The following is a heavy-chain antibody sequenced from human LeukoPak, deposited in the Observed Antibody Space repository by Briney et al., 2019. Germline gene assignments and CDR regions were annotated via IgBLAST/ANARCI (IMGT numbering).Heavy chain of an antibody. D-gene: IGHD3-10*01. J-gene: IGHJ5*02. CDR3: ARGLYVTTVRGVMNH. Sequence: SETLSLTCTVSGGSISSYYWSWIRQPPGKGLEWIGEINHSGSTNYNPSLKSRVTISVDTSKNQFSLTLTSVTAADTAVYYCARGLYVTTVRGVMNHWGQGALVTVSS. CDR2: INHSGST. V-gene: IGHV4-34*01. CDR1: GGSISSYY.